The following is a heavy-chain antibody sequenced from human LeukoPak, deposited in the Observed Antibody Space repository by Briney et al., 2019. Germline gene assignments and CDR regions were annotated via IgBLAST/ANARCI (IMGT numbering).Heavy chain of an antibody. CDR3: ARLTEQQLAHFDY. V-gene: IGHV1-2*02. D-gene: IGHD6-13*01. CDR2: INPNSGGT. CDR1: GYTFTGYY. Sequence: ASLKVSCKASGYTFTGYYMHWVRQAPGQALDWIGWINPNSGGTNYAQKFQGRVTMTRDTSISTAYMELSRLRSDDTAVYYCARLTEQQLAHFDYWGQGTLVTVSS. J-gene: IGHJ4*02.